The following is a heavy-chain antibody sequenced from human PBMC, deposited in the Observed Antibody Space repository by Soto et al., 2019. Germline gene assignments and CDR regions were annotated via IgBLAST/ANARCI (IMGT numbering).Heavy chain of an antibody. D-gene: IGHD5-18*01. CDR2: IDWDDDK. J-gene: IGHJ6*03. CDR3: ARIRDTAMGPYYYYYMDV. Sequence: SGPTLVNPTQTLTLTCTFSGFSLSTSGMCVSWIRQPPGKAQEWLARIDWDDDKYYSTSLKTRLTISKDTSKNQVVLTMTNMDPVDTATYYCARIRDTAMGPYYYYYMDVWGKGTTVTVSS. V-gene: IGHV2-70*11. CDR1: GFSLSTSGMC.